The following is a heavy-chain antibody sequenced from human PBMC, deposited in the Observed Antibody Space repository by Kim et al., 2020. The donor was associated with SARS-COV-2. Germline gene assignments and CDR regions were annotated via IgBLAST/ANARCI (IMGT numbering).Heavy chain of an antibody. CDR1: GFTFSSYS. J-gene: IGHJ6*02. CDR3: ARDDWELRYYYYGMDV. D-gene: IGHD1-26*01. CDR2: ISSSRSTI. Sequence: GGSLRLSCAASGFTFSSYSMNWVRQAPGKGLEWVSYISSSRSTISYADSVKGRFTISRDNAKNSLYLQMNSLRDEDTAVYYCARDDWELRYYYYGMDVWGQGTTVTVSS. V-gene: IGHV3-48*02.